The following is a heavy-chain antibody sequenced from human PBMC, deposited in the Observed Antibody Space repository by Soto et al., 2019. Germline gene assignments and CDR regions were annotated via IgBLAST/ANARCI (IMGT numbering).Heavy chain of an antibody. Sequence: GGSLRLSCAASGFTFSSYAMSWVRQAPGKGLEWVSAISGSGGSTYYADSVKGRFTISRDNSKNTLYLQMNSLRAEDTAVYYCAKDFEKYSGSYYDYWGQGTLVTVSS. CDR2: ISGSGGST. J-gene: IGHJ4*02. V-gene: IGHV3-23*01. D-gene: IGHD1-26*01. CDR1: GFTFSSYA. CDR3: AKDFEKYSGSYYDY.